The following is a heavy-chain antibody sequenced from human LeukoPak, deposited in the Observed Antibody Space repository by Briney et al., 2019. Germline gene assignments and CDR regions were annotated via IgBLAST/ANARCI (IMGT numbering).Heavy chain of an antibody. D-gene: IGHD3-16*02. CDR2: IYTSGST. CDR3: ARGLHYDYVWGSYRYGSTYYFDY. CDR1: GGSISSYY. V-gene: IGHV4-4*07. J-gene: IGHJ4*02. Sequence: PSETLSLTCTVSGGSISSYYWSWIRQPAGKGLEWIGRIYTSGSTNYNPSLKSRVTMSVDTSKNQFSLKLSSVTTADTAVYYCARGLHYDYVWGSYRYGSTYYFDYWGQGTLVTVSS.